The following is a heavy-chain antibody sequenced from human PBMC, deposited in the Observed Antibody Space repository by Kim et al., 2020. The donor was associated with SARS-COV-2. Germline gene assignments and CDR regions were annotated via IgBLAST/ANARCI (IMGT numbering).Heavy chain of an antibody. CDR1: GFTFSSYW. J-gene: IGHJ3*02. D-gene: IGHD6-19*01. CDR2: IKQDGSEK. Sequence: GGSLRLSCAASGFTFSSYWMSWVRQAPGKGLEWVANIKQDGSEKYYVDSVKGRFTISRDNAKNSLYLQMNSLRAEDTAVYYCARDAPAQQWLVPLGAFDIWGQGTMVTVSS. CDR3: ARDAPAQQWLVPLGAFDI. V-gene: IGHV3-7*03.